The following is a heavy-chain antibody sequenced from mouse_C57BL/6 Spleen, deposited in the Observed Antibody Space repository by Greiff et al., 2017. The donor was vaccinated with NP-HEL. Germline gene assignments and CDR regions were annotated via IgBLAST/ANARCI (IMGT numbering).Heavy chain of an antibody. V-gene: IGHV5-4*01. CDR1: GFTFSSYA. J-gene: IGHJ4*01. CDR3: ARDRDYDGYYGGMDY. CDR2: ISDGGSYT. D-gene: IGHD2-3*01. Sequence: EVKLVESGGGLVKPGGSLKLSCAASGFTFSSYAMSWVRQTPEKRLEWVATISDGGSYTYYPDNVKGRFTISRDNAKNNLYLQMSHLKSEDTAMYYCARDRDYDGYYGGMDYWGQGTSVTVSS.